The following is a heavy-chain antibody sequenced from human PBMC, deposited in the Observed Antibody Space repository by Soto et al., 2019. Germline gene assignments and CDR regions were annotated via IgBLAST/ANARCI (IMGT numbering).Heavy chain of an antibody. J-gene: IGHJ5*02. V-gene: IGHV3-30-3*01. CDR3: ARQPYRYYGGNSRWFDP. CDR1: GFTFSSYA. CDR2: ISYDGSNK. Sequence: QVQLVESGGGVVQPGRSLRLSCAASGFTFSSYAMHWVRQAPGKGLEWVAVISYDGSNKYYADSVKGRFTISRDNSKNTRYLQMNSLRAEDTAVYYCARQPYRYYGGNSRWFDPWGQGTLVTVSS. D-gene: IGHD4-17*01.